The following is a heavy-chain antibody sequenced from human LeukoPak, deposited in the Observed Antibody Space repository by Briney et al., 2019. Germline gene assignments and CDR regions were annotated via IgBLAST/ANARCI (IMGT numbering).Heavy chain of an antibody. J-gene: IGHJ3*02. Sequence: GGSLRLSCAASGFTFSSYAMSWVRQAPGKGLEWVSAISGSGGSTYYADSVKGRITISRDNSKNTLYLQMNSLRAEDTAVYYCAKDRGYGSGSYSDDAFDIWGQGTMVTVSS. V-gene: IGHV3-23*01. CDR2: ISGSGGST. D-gene: IGHD3-10*01. CDR1: GFTFSSYA. CDR3: AKDRGYGSGSYSDDAFDI.